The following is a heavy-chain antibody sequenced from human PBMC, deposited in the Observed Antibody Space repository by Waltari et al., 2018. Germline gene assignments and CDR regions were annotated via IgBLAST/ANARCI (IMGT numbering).Heavy chain of an antibody. CDR2: IKQDGSEK. CDR1: GFTFSSYW. V-gene: IGHV3-7*01. D-gene: IGHD3-22*01. Sequence: LVQPGGSLRLSCAASGFTFSSYWMSWVRQAPGKGLEWVANIKQDGSEKYYVDSVKGRFTISRDNAKNSLYLQMNSLRAEDTAVYYCARGKYDSSGYSEYYFDYWGQGTLVTVSS. J-gene: IGHJ4*02. CDR3: ARGKYDSSGYSEYYFDY.